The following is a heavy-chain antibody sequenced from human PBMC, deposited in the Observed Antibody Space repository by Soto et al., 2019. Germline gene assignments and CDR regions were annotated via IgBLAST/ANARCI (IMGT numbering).Heavy chain of an antibody. CDR2: INPNSGGT. CDR3: GGGGGGVTVAGPEHFDY. V-gene: IGHV1-2*04. D-gene: IGHD6-19*01. CDR1: GYTFTGYY. J-gene: IGHJ4*02. Sequence: QVQLVQSGAEVKKPGASVKVSCKASGYTFTGYYMHWVRQAPGQGLEWMGWINPNSGGTNYAQKFQGWVTMTRDTSTSHPKLGGGRVRTGEPAVYFCGGGGGGVTVAGPEHFDYWGQGTLVTVSS.